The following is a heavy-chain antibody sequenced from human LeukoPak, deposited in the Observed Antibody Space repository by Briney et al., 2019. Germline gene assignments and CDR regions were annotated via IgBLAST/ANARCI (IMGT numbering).Heavy chain of an antibody. D-gene: IGHD3-10*01. CDR3: ARGVYCSGTLSN. CDR1: GGSFSGYY. V-gene: IGHV4-34*01. J-gene: IGHJ4*02. CDR2: INHSGST. Sequence: PSETLSLTCAVHGGSFSGYYWSWLRQPPGKGLEWIGEINHSGSTNYNPSLKSRVTISIDTSKNQFSLNLSSVTAADTAVYYCARGVYCSGTLSNWGQGTLVTVSS.